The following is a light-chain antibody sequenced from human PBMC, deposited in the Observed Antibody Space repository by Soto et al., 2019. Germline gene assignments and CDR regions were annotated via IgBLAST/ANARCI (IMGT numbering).Light chain of an antibody. V-gene: IGKV3-11*01. Sequence: ETVLTQSPATLSLSPGERATLSCRASQSVSDKLAWYQQKPGQAPRLLIYDASNRATGIPARFSGSGSGTYFIPTISSLEPENLAVYYCRRGTTGPPLYTFAQGPSWRSN. CDR3: RRGTTGPPLYT. CDR2: DAS. J-gene: IGKJ2*01. CDR1: QSVSDK.